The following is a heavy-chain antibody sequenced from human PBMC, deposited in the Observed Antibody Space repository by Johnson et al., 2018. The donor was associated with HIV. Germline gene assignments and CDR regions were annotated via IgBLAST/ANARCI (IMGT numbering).Heavy chain of an antibody. Sequence: VQLVESGGGLAKPAWSPRLSCAASQFTFSRYYMNCVRQAPGNGLELVGQVNPNGGNTYLIDSGKDRFNTSRDNAKSTLHLQMNSLRVEDTALYYCAKEAPGRWDLPIWAAFDIWGQGTMVTVSS. J-gene: IGHJ3*02. CDR3: AKEAPGRWDLPIWAAFDI. CDR2: VNPNGGNT. CDR1: QFTFSRYY. D-gene: IGHD1-26*01. V-gene: IGHV3-25*03.